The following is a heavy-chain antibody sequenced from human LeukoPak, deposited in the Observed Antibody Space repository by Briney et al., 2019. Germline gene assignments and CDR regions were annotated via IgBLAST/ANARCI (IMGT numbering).Heavy chain of an antibody. D-gene: IGHD6-13*01. CDR1: GDPISSNSNYK. Sequence: MASETLSLTCTVSGDPISSNSNYKWSWIRQPPGKGLEWIGYIYYHGSTNYNPSLKSRVTFSVDTSKNQFSLKLRSVTAADTAVYYCAREYSGFDYWGQGTLVTVSS. CDR2: IYYHGST. V-gene: IGHV4-61*01. J-gene: IGHJ4*02. CDR3: AREYSGFDY.